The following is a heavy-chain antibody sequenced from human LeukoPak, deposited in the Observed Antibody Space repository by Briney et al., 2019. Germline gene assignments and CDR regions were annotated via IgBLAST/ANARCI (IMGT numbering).Heavy chain of an antibody. J-gene: IGHJ6*03. D-gene: IGHD6-19*01. CDR1: GGTFSSYA. Sequence: SVKVSCKASGGTFSSYAISWVRQAPGQGLEWMGGIILIFGTANYAQKFQGRVTITTDESTSTAYMELSSLRSEDTAVYYCASLVGAVAGTRTYYYYYYMDVWGKGTTVTVSS. V-gene: IGHV1-69*05. CDR2: IILIFGTA. CDR3: ASLVGAVAGTRTYYYYYYMDV.